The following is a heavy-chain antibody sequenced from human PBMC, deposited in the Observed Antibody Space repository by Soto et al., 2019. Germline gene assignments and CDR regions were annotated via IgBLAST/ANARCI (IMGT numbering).Heavy chain of an antibody. Sequence: QVQLQQWGAGLLKPSETLSLTCAVYGGSFSSYYWSWIRQPPGKGLEWIGEINHSGSTNYNPSLKRRVTISVATSKNQISRKLSSVTAADTAVYYCARGRIAAAGMSIRPFDYWGQGTPVPVSS. V-gene: IGHV4-34*01. CDR3: ARGRIAAAGMSIRPFDY. D-gene: IGHD6-13*01. CDR1: GGSFSSYY. CDR2: INHSGST. J-gene: IGHJ4*02.